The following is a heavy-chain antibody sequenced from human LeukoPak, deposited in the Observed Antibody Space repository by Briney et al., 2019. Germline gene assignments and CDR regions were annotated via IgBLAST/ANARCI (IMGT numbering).Heavy chain of an antibody. J-gene: IGHJ4*02. Sequence: PSETLSLTCTVSGGSISSGSYYWSWIRQPAGKGLEWIGRIYTSGSTNYNPSLKSRVTISVDTSKNQFSLKLSSVTAADTAVYYCASGYYYGSGSHRYYFDYWGQGTLVTVSS. D-gene: IGHD3-10*01. V-gene: IGHV4-61*02. CDR1: GGSISSGSYY. CDR3: ASGYYYGSGSHRYYFDY. CDR2: IYTSGST.